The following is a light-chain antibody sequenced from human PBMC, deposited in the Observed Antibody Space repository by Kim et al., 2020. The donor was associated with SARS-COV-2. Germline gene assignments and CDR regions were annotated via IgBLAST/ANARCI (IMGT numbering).Light chain of an antibody. Sequence: QSALTQPPSASGSPGQRVTISCSGSSSNIGSNNVNWYQQHPGTAPKLLIYGNNHRPSGVPDRFSGSKSGTSASLAISGLQSEDEADYYCAAWYDSLNVVFGGGTQLTVL. CDR1: SSNIGSNN. CDR2: GNN. CDR3: AAWYDSLNVV. V-gene: IGLV1-44*01. J-gene: IGLJ3*02.